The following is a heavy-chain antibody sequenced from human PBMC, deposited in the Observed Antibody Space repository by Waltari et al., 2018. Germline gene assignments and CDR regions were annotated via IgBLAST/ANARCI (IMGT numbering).Heavy chain of an antibody. CDR3: ATYSASRGFNY. CDR1: GFTFSTRG. D-gene: IGHD6-13*01. V-gene: IGHV3-30*02. CDR2: IRSDGSNI. Sequence: QVQLVESGGGVVKPGESLRLSCAASGFTFSTRGLHWVRQAPGKGLEWVAYIRSDGSNINYADSVKGRFTISRDNSKNTLYLQMNSLRAEDTAVYYCATYSASRGFNYWGQGTLVTVSS. J-gene: IGHJ4*02.